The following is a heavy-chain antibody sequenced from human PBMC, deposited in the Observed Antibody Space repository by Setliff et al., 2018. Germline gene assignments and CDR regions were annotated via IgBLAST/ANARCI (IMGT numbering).Heavy chain of an antibody. V-gene: IGHV4-38-2*01. Sequence: PLTCAVSGYSISSGYYWGWIRQPPGKGMEWIGSVYYSGYTYYNPSLQSRVTISVDMSKNQFSMKLTSVTAADTAVYYCARVDFTMIQGVLGLWGQGTLVTVSS. J-gene: IGHJ1*01. D-gene: IGHD3-10*01. CDR2: VYYSGYT. CDR3: ARVDFTMIQGVLGL. CDR1: GYSISSGYY.